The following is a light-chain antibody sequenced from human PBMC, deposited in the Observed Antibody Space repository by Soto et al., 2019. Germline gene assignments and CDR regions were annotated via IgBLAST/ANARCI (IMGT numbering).Light chain of an antibody. Sequence: DIQLTQSPSFLSASVGDRVTITCRASQDISSYLGWYQQKPGKAPKLLIYAASTLQSGVPSRFSGSGSGTDFTLTISSLQPEDFATYYCQQLNSYPITFGQGTRLEIK. CDR2: AAS. CDR1: QDISSY. CDR3: QQLNSYPIT. J-gene: IGKJ5*01. V-gene: IGKV1-9*01.